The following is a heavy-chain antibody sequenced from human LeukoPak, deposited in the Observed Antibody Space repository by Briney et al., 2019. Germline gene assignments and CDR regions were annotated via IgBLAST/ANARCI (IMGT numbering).Heavy chain of an antibody. Sequence: SETLSLTCTVSGGSISSSSYYWGWIRQPPGKGLEWIGSIYYSGSTYYNPSLKSRVTISVDTSKNQFSLKLSSVTAADTAVYYCARVPGGRRDILTGSYYYYYMDVWGKGTTVTVSS. CDR1: GGSISSSSYY. CDR2: IYYSGST. CDR3: ARVPGGRRDILTGSYYYYYMDV. D-gene: IGHD3-9*01. J-gene: IGHJ6*03. V-gene: IGHV4-39*01.